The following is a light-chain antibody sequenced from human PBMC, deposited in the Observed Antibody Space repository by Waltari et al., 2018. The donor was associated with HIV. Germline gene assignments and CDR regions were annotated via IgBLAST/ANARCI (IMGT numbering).Light chain of an antibody. J-gene: IGLJ1*01. V-gene: IGLV2-14*01. CDR1: SSDVGAYDY. Sequence: QSALTQPAAVSGSPGQSIAVSCTGSSSDVGAYDYVSWYQQHPDEAPKLLIFEVSDRPSGVPDRFSGSKSGTSASLAISGLQSEDEADYYCAAWDDSLNSYVFGPGTKVTVL. CDR3: AAWDDSLNSYV. CDR2: EVS.